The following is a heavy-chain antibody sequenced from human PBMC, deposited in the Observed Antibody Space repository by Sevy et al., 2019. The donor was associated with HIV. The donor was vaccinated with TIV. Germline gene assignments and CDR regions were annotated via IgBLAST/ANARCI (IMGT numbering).Heavy chain of an antibody. V-gene: IGHV3-15*01. CDR2: IKSKSDGGTP. J-gene: IGHJ4*02. D-gene: IGHD1-26*01. CDR1: GFIFSNAW. CDR3: GYSEYGYYYDY. Sequence: GGSLRLSCGASGFIFSNAWMSWVRQAPGKGLEWVGRIKSKSDGGTPDYAAPVKGTFTISRDDSINTLYLQMNSLRTDDTAVYYCGYSEYGYYYDYWGQGTLVTVSS.